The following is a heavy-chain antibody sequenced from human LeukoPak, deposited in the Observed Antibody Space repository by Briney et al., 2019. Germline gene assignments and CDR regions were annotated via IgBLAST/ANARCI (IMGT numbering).Heavy chain of an antibody. Sequence: SETLSLTCTVSGGSISSYYWSWIRQPAGKGLEWIGRIYTSGSTNYNPSLKSRVTMSVDTSKNQFSLKLSSVTAADTAVYYCARVYAPYGSGSYYPNWFDPWGQGTLVTVSS. D-gene: IGHD3-10*01. CDR2: IYTSGST. CDR1: GGSISSYY. J-gene: IGHJ5*02. V-gene: IGHV4-4*07. CDR3: ARVYAPYGSGSYYPNWFDP.